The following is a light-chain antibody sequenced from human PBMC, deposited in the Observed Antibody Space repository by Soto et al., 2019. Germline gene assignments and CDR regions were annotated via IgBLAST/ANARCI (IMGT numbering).Light chain of an antibody. V-gene: IGLV2-14*01. CDR1: SSDVGDYNY. Sequence: QSALTQPASVSGSPGQSITISCTGTSSDVGDYNYVSWYQQHPGKAPKLMIYEVSNRPSGVSNRFSGSKSGNTASLTISGLQAEDDADYYCSSYTSSSKYVFGTGTKLTVL. CDR2: EVS. J-gene: IGLJ1*01. CDR3: SSYTSSSKYV.